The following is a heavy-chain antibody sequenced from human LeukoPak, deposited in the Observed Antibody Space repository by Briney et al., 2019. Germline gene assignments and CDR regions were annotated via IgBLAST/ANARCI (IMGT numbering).Heavy chain of an antibody. Sequence: SETLSLTCTVSGGSISNSYWSWIRQPPEKGLEWIGYIYYSGSTNYNPSLTSRVTISLDTSKNQFSLKLSSVTAADTAVYYCARHLAYGSGSYDYWGQGTLVTVSS. V-gene: IGHV4-59*08. J-gene: IGHJ4*02. CDR1: GGSISNSY. D-gene: IGHD3-10*01. CDR3: ARHLAYGSGSYDY. CDR2: IYYSGST.